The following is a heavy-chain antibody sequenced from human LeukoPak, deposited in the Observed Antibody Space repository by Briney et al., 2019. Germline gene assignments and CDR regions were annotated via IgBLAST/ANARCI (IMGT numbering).Heavy chain of an antibody. CDR1: GGSVNSGSYY. J-gene: IGHJ5*02. V-gene: IGHV4-61*01. Sequence: PSETLSLTCTVSGGSVNSGSYYWSWIRQPPGKGLEWIGYIYYSGSAKYNPSLKSRVTISVDTSKNQFSLKLTSVTAADTAVYYCARGFGDWGLSWFDPWGQGTLVTVSS. D-gene: IGHD3-10*01. CDR2: IYYSGSA. CDR3: ARGFGDWGLSWFDP.